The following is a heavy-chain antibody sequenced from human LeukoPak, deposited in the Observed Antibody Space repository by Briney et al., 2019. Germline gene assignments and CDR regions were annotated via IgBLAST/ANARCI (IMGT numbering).Heavy chain of an antibody. J-gene: IGHJ5*02. CDR3: ARGRHYYDSSGYYLFALWFDP. CDR1: GGSFSGYY. CDR2: INHSGST. V-gene: IGHV4-34*01. Sequence: SETLSLTCAVYGGSFSGYYWSWICQPPGKGLEWIGEINHSGSTNYNPSLKSRVTISVDTSKNQFSLKLSSVTAADTAVYYCARGRHYYDSSGYYLFALWFDPWGQGTLVTVSS. D-gene: IGHD3-22*01.